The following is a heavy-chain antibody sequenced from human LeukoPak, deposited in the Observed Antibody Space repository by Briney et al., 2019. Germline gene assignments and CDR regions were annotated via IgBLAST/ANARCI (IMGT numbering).Heavy chain of an antibody. CDR1: GGSISSSSYY. Sequence: PSETLSLTCTVSGGSISSSSYYWGWIRQPPGKGLEWIGSIYYSGNTYYNPSLKSRVTISVDTSKNQFSLKLSSVTAADTAVYYCASSTGGRREKLVNFDYWGQGTLVTVSS. J-gene: IGHJ4*02. CDR3: ASSTGGRREKLVNFDY. CDR2: IYYSGNT. D-gene: IGHD7-27*01. V-gene: IGHV4-39*01.